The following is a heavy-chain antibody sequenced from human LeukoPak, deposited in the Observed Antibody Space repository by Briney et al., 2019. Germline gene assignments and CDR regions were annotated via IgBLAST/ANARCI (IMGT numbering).Heavy chain of an antibody. Sequence: SETLSLTCTVSGGSISSSSYFWGWIRQPPEKGLEWIGSIYYSGSTYYNPSLKSRVTISVDTSKNQFSLRLSSGTAADTAVYYCARLWKDGPQTFDYWGQGTLVTVSS. CDR1: GGSISSSSYF. J-gene: IGHJ4*02. D-gene: IGHD5-24*01. CDR2: IYYSGST. CDR3: ARLWKDGPQTFDY. V-gene: IGHV4-39*01.